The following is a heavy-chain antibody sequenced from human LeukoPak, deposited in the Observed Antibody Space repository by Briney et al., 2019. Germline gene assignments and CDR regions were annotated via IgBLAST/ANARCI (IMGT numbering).Heavy chain of an antibody. CDR2: ISIGGDTT. Sequence: GGSLRLSCAASGFTFSSHGMCWVRQAPGRGLEWVSSISIGGDTTYSDSVKGRFTISRDNSKNTLYLQLDSLRAEDTAIYYCAKEIRPNDCWGQGTPVTVSS. D-gene: IGHD4-17*01. CDR1: GFTFSSHG. V-gene: IGHV3-23*01. CDR3: AKEIRPNDC. J-gene: IGHJ4*02.